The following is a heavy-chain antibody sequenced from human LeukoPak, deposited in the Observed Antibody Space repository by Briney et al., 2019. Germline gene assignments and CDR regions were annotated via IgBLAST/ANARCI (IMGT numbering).Heavy chain of an antibody. CDR2: IYHSGST. J-gene: IGHJ4*02. Sequence: SETLSLTCAVSGGSISNITNSNWWSWVRQPPGKGLEWIGEIYHSGSTNYNPSLKSRVTISVDKSKNQFSLKLSSVTAADTAVNYCARVGSSGYWHYFDYWGQGALVTVSS. V-gene: IGHV4-4*02. D-gene: IGHD3-22*01. CDR3: ARVGSSGYWHYFDY. CDR1: GGSISNITNSNW.